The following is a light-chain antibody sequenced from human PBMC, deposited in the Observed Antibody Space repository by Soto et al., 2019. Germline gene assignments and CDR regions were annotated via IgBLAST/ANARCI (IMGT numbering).Light chain of an antibody. CDR1: SGSIATNY. J-gene: IGLJ3*02. Sequence: NFMLTRPHSVSESPGKTVTISCTGSSGSIATNYVQWYQQRPGSAPTTVIYEDNQRPSGVPDRFSGSIDKSSNSASLTISGLKTEDEADYYCQSYDSNNQWVFGGGTKVTVL. V-gene: IGLV6-57*02. CDR2: EDN. CDR3: QSYDSNNQWV.